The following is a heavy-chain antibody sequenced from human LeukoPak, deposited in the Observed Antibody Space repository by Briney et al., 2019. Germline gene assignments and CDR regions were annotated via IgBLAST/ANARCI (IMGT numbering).Heavy chain of an antibody. D-gene: IGHD2-2*01. V-gene: IGHV1-8*02. Sequence: ASVKVSCKASGYTFTGYYMHWVRQATGQGPEWMGWMNPNSGNTGYAQKFQGRVSMTRNTSISTAYMELSSLRSEDTAVYYCARSALRAKCMDVWGQGTTVTVSS. CDR2: MNPNSGNT. J-gene: IGHJ6*02. CDR1: GYTFTGYY. CDR3: ARSALRAKCMDV.